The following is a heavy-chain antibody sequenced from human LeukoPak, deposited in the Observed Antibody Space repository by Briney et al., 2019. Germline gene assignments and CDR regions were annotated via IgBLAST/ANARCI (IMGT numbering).Heavy chain of an antibody. CDR2: ISGSGGST. V-gene: IGHV3-23*01. J-gene: IGHJ4*02. CDR1: GFTFSSYA. CDR3: AKQLAAARPNYFDY. Sequence: WGSLTLSCAASGFTFSSYAMSWDRQAPGKGMERVSAISGSGGSTYYADSVKGRFTISRDNSKNTLYLQMNSLRAEDTAVYYCAKQLAAARPNYFDYWGQGTLVTVSS. D-gene: IGHD6-13*01.